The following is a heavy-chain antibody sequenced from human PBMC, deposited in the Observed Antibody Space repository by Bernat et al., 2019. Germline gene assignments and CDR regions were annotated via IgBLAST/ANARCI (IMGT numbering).Heavy chain of an antibody. V-gene: IGHV3-33*06. Sequence: QVHLMESGGGVVQPGRSLRLSCAASGFTFSSYNMHWVRQAPGKGLDWVAIIWYDGSNKYYADSVKGRFTISRDNSKNTLYLQMNSLRAEDTAVYYCAKSIARLFDAFDIWGQGTMVTVSS. CDR3: AKSIARLFDAFDI. D-gene: IGHD2-21*01. CDR2: IWYDGSNK. CDR1: GFTFSSYN. J-gene: IGHJ3*02.